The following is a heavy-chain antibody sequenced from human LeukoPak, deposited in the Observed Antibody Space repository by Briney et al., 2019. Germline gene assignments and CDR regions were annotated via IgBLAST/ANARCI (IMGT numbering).Heavy chain of an antibody. CDR1: GGSISSYY. CDR3: ARARVPDAFHD. Sequence: SETLSLTCTVSGGSISSYYWSWIRQPPGKGLEWVGYIYYSGSTNYNPSLKSRVTISVDTSKNQFSLKLSSVTAADTAVYYCARARVPDAFHDWGQGTLVAVSS. V-gene: IGHV4-59*01. D-gene: IGHD1-1*01. CDR2: IYYSGST. J-gene: IGHJ3*01.